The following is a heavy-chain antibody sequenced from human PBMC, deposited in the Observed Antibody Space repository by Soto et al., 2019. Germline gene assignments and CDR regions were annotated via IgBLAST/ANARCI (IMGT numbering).Heavy chain of an antibody. D-gene: IGHD6-13*01. CDR2: IGTAGDT. CDR3: ARSPIKSSHSLHGIAAAGEFDY. CDR1: GFTFSSYD. V-gene: IGHV3-13*01. J-gene: IGHJ4*02. Sequence: PGGSLRLSCAASGFTFSSYDMHWVRQATGKGMEWVSAIGTAGDTYYPGSVKGRFTISRENAKNSLYLQMNSLRAGDTAVYYCARSPIKSSHSLHGIAAAGEFDYWGQGTLVTVYS.